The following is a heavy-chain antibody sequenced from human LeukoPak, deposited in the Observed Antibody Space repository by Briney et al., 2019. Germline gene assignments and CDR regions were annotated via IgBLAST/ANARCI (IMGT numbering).Heavy chain of an antibody. CDR2: IYYSGST. V-gene: IGHV4-39*01. CDR1: GGSISSSSYY. D-gene: IGHD4-17*01. CDR3: ARQPGGPVTLIDY. Sequence: PETLSLTCTVSGGSISSSSYYWGWTRQPPGKGLEWIGSIYYSGSTYYNPSLKSRVTISVDTSKNQFSLKLSSVTAADTAVYYCARQPGGPVTLIDYWGQGTLVTVSS. J-gene: IGHJ4*02.